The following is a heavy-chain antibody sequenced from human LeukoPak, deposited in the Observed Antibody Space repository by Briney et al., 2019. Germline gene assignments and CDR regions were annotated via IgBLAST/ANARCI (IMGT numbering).Heavy chain of an antibody. D-gene: IGHD2-15*01. CDR3: ARESNCSGGSCPKNNWFDP. CDR1: GDSISSYC. V-gene: IGHV4-59*01. J-gene: IGHJ5*02. CDR2: MYHSGIT. Sequence: SETLPLTCTVPGDSISSYCWSWIRQTPGKGLEWIGYMYHSGITKYNPSLKSRVTISVDTSKNQFSLKLSSVTAADTAVYYCARESNCSGGSCPKNNWFDPWGQGTLVTVSS.